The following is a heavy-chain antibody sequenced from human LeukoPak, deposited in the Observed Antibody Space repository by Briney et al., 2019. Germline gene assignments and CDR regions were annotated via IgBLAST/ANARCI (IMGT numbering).Heavy chain of an antibody. J-gene: IGHJ4*02. CDR1: GYTFTGYY. CDR2: INPNSGGT. V-gene: IGHV1-2*02. CDR3: ARVYSSGWPIDY. D-gene: IGHD6-19*01. Sequence: GASVKVSCKASGYTFTGYYMHWVRQAPGQGLAWMGWINPNSGGTDYAQKFQGRVTMTRDTSISTAYMELSRLRSDDTAVYYCARVYSSGWPIDYWGQGTLVTVSS.